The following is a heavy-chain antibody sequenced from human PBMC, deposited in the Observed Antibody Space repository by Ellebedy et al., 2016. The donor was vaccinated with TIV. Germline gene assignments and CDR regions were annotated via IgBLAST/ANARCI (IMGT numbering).Heavy chain of an antibody. V-gene: IGHV1-69*13. D-gene: IGHD2-2*01. Sequence: ASVKVSCKASGGTFSSYAISWVRQAPGQGLEWMGGIIPIFGTANYAQKFQGRVTITADESTSTAYMELSSLRSEDTAVYYCARTGYCSSTSCYVFDYWGQGTLVTVSS. CDR1: GGTFSSYA. CDR2: IIPIFGTA. J-gene: IGHJ4*02. CDR3: ARTGYCSSTSCYVFDY.